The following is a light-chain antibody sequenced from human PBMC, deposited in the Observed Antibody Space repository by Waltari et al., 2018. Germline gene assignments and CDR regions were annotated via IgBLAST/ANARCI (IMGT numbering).Light chain of an antibody. J-gene: IGLJ3*02. CDR3: CSFAGSSSWV. Sequence: SALTQPPSASGSPGQSATISCTGPSSDVGADHPVSRHQHPPGQAPKPTIYEVTKRPSGVPDRFSGSKSGNTASLTVSGLQAEDEADYYCCSFAGSSSWVFGGGTKLTVL. CDR2: EVT. V-gene: IGLV2-8*01. CDR1: SSDVGADHP.